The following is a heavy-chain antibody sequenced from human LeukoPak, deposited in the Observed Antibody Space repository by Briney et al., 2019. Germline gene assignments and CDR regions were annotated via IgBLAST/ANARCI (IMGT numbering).Heavy chain of an antibody. V-gene: IGHV4-34*01. J-gene: IGHJ4*02. CDR2: IYYSGTT. CDR3: ARHLTISGSYPFDS. D-gene: IGHD3-10*01. CDR1: GGSFSGYY. Sequence: PSETLSLTCAVYGGSFSGYYWSWIRQPPGKGLEWIGSIYYSGTTYYSPSLESRVTISVDTSKNQFSLRLSSVTAADTAVYYCARHLTISGSYPFDSWGQGTLVTVSS.